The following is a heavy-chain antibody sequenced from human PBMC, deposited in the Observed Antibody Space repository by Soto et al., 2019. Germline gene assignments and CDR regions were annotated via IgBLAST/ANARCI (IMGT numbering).Heavy chain of an antibody. D-gene: IGHD6-13*01. J-gene: IGHJ6*02. Sequence: GASVKVSCKASGGTFSSYAISWVRQAPGQGLEWMGGIIPIFGTANYAQKFQGRVTITADESTSTAYMELGSLGSEDTAVYYCAIPPAGIAAAGYYYGMDVWGQGTTVTVSS. CDR2: IIPIFGTA. V-gene: IGHV1-69*13. CDR3: AIPPAGIAAAGYYYGMDV. CDR1: GGTFSSYA.